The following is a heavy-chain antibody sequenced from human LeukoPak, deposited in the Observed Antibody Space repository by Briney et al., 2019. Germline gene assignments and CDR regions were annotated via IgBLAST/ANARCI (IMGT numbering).Heavy chain of an antibody. CDR1: GGTFSSYA. D-gene: IGHD4-11*01. CDR2: IIPILGIA. J-gene: IGHJ6*02. V-gene: IGHV1-69*04. Sequence: SVEVSCKASGGTFSSYAISWVRQAPGQGLEWMGRIIPILGIANYAQKFQGRVTITADKSTSTAYMELSSLRSEDTAVYYCARDRYSNYDYYYYGMDVWGQGTTVTVSS. CDR3: ARDRYSNYDYYYYGMDV.